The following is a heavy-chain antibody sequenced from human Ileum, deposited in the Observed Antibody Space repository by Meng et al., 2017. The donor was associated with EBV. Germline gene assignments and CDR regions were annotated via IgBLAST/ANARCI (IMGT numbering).Heavy chain of an antibody. CDR3: ARVGQWLPIDY. CDR2: IYHSGST. Sequence: QVQLQEPGPGLGKPSGTRALTCAVSGGSLSSSNWWSWVRQPPGKGLEWIGEIYHSGSTNYNPSLKSRVTISVDKSKNQFSLNLSSVTAADTAVYYCARVGQWLPIDYWGQGTLVTVSS. D-gene: IGHD6-19*01. J-gene: IGHJ4*02. CDR1: GGSLSSSNW. V-gene: IGHV4-4*02.